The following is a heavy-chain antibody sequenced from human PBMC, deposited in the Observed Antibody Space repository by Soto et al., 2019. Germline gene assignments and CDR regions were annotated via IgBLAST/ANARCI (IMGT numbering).Heavy chain of an antibody. CDR2: IYYSGST. CDR3: ARHSITIFGVVTTFDY. V-gene: IGHV4-39*01. Sequence: PXGTLSLTCTVSGGSISSSSYYWGWIRQPPGKGLEWIGSIYYSGSTYYNPSLKSRVTISVDTSKNQFSLKLSSVTAADTAVYYCARHSITIFGVVTTFDYWGQGTLVTVSS. CDR1: GGSISSSSYY. J-gene: IGHJ4*02. D-gene: IGHD3-3*01.